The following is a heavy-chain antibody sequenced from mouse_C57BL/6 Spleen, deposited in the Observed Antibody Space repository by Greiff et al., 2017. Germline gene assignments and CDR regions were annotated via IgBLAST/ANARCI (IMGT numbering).Heavy chain of an antibody. J-gene: IGHJ2*01. Sequence: EVQLQQSGPELVKPGASVKISCKASGYTFTDYYMNWVKQSHGKSLEWIGDINPNNGGTSYNQKFKGKATLTVDKSSSTAYMELRSLTSEDSAVDYCARSEGGYYFDYWGQGTTLTVSS. CDR1: GYTFTDYY. V-gene: IGHV1-26*01. CDR2: INPNNGGT. CDR3: ARSEGGYYFDY.